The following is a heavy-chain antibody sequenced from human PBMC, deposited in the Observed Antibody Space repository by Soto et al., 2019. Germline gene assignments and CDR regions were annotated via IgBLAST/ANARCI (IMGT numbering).Heavy chain of an antibody. D-gene: IGHD2-2*01. V-gene: IGHV3-21*01. J-gene: IGHJ5*02. CDR3: ARDPTSTSFEP. Sequence: AGGSLRLSCAASGFTFSAYSMNWVRQAPGKGLEWVSYISSNSYYTYYADSVKGRFTISRDNAKNSLYLQMTSLRAEDTAVYYCARDPTSTSFEPWGQGTLVTVSS. CDR1: GFTFSAYS. CDR2: ISSNSYYT.